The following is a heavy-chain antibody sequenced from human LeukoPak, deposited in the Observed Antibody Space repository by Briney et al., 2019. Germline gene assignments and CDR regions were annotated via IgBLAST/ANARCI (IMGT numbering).Heavy chain of an antibody. D-gene: IGHD3-10*02. J-gene: IGHJ4*02. CDR3: ARGRRRVQLVLGSGDY. V-gene: IGHV4-39*07. Sequence: PSETLSLTCTVSGGSISSSSYYWSWIRQPPGKGLEWIGEINHSGSTNYNPSLKSRVTISVDTSKNQFSLKLSSVTAADTAVYYCARGRRRVQLVLGSGDYRGQGTLVTVSS. CDR2: INHSGST. CDR1: GGSISSSSYY.